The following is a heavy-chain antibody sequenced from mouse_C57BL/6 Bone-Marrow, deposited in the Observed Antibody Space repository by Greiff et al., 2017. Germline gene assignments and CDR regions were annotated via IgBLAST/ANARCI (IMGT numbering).Heavy chain of an antibody. Sequence: EVKLVESEGGLVQPGSSMKLSCTASGFTFSDYYMAWVRQVPEKGLEWVANINYDGSSTYYLDSLKSRFIISRDNAKNILYLQMSSLKSEDTATYYCARFGNYAPHYYAMDYWGQGTSVTVSS. D-gene: IGHD2-1*01. V-gene: IGHV5-16*01. CDR2: INYDGSST. CDR3: ARFGNYAPHYYAMDY. J-gene: IGHJ4*01. CDR1: GFTFSDYY.